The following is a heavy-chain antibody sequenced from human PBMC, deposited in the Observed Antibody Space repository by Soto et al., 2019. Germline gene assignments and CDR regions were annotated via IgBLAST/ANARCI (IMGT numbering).Heavy chain of an antibody. D-gene: IGHD4-4*01. Sequence: ASVKVSCKASGYTFTSYYMHWLRQAPGQGLEWMGIINPSGGSTSYAQKFQGRVTMTRDTSTSTVYMELSSLRSEDTAVYYCARDSMTTVYYYGMDVWGQGTTVTVSS. CDR1: GYTFTSYY. CDR2: INPSGGST. CDR3: ARDSMTTVYYYGMDV. J-gene: IGHJ6*02. V-gene: IGHV1-46*01.